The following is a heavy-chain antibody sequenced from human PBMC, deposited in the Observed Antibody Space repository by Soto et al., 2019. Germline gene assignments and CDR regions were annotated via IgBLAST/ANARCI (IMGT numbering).Heavy chain of an antibody. CDR2: IYHSGTT. D-gene: IGHD6-13*01. Sequence: SETLSLTCVVSGFSISSGYYWGWIRQPPGKGLEWIVSIYHSGTTYYNPSLKSRVTISVDTSKNQFSLNLNSVTAADTAIYYCARESSRDQNWLDPWGQGTLVTVSS. CDR3: ARESSRDQNWLDP. V-gene: IGHV4-38-2*02. CDR1: GFSISSGYY. J-gene: IGHJ5*02.